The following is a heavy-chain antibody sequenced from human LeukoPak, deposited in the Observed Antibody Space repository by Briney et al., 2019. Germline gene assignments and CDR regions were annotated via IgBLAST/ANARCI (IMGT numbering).Heavy chain of an antibody. D-gene: IGHD1/OR15-1a*01. V-gene: IGHV3-64*01. Sequence: PGGSLRLSCAASGFTFTSYAIHWVRQGPGKGLEYVSAISSDGRTTFYANSVKGRFIISRDNSKNTVYLQMDSLGVEDMAFFYCARGQTTAPDYFDYWGEGTLVTVSS. J-gene: IGHJ4*02. CDR2: ISSDGRTT. CDR1: GFTFTSYA. CDR3: ARGQTTAPDYFDY.